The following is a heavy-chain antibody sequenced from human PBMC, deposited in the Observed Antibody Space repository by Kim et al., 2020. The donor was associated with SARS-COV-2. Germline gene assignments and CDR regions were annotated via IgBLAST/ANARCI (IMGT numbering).Heavy chain of an antibody. J-gene: IGHJ4*02. Sequence: GGSLRLSCATSGFNFSTYGMHWVRQAPGKGLEWVAVISYDRIKKYYADSLKGRFTISRDNSKNALYLQMNSLGPEDTAVYFCAKNVPYDWELPDHFNYWGQGTLVTVSS. V-gene: IGHV3-30*18. CDR1: GFNFSTYG. CDR2: ISYDRIKK. CDR3: AKNVPYDWELPDHFNY. D-gene: IGHD3-9*01.